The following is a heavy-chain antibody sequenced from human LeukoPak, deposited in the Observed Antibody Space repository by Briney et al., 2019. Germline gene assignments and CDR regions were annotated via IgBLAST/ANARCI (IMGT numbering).Heavy chain of an antibody. V-gene: IGHV1-2*02. D-gene: IGHD6-13*01. Sequence: ASVKVSCKASGYTFTAYNMHWVRQAPGQGLEWMGWINPNSGGTHYAQKFQGTATMTRDTSISTAYMELTRLRSDDTAVYYCARGGSPAHFDYWGQGLLVTVSS. CDR3: ARGGSPAHFDY. J-gene: IGHJ4*02. CDR2: INPNSGGT. CDR1: GYTFTAYN.